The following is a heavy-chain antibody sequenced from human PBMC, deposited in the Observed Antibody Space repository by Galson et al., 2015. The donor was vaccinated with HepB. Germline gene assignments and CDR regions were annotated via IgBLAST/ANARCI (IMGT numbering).Heavy chain of an antibody. CDR3: ARLEFYSDSRGPHSY. Sequence: SVKVSCKASGYPFSNYAINWVRQAPGQRLKWMGWINTNTGNPTYAQGFTGRFVFSMDTSVSTTYLQISGLKAEDTAVYYCARLEFYSDSRGPHSYWGQGTLVTVSS. J-gene: IGHJ4*02. CDR1: GYPFSNYA. CDR2: INTNTGNP. V-gene: IGHV7-4-1*02. D-gene: IGHD3-22*01.